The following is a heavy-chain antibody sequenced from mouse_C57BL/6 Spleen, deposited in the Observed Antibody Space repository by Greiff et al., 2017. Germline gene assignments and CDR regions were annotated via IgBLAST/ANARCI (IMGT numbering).Heavy chain of an antibody. CDR3: ARSGLGYGYAYAMDY. CDR1: GYAFSSYW. J-gene: IGHJ4*01. V-gene: IGHV1-80*01. D-gene: IGHD2-2*01. CDR2: IYPGDGDT. Sequence: QVQLQQSGAELVKPGASVKISCKASGYAFSSYWLNWVKQRPGKGLEWIGQIYPGDGDTNYNGKFKGKATLTADKSSSTAYMQLSSLTSEHSAVYFCARSGLGYGYAYAMDYWGQGTSVTVSS.